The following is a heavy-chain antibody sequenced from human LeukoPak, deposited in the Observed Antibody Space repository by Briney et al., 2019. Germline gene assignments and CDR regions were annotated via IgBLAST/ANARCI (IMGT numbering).Heavy chain of an antibody. CDR1: GFTFSSYA. D-gene: IGHD2-21*01. CDR3: AKVAGGGAYCGGDCNRYYFDY. CDR2: ISGSGGST. V-gene: IGHV3-23*01. J-gene: IGHJ4*02. Sequence: PGGSLRLSCAASGFTFSSYAMSWVRQAPGKGLEWVSAISGSGGSTYYADSVKGRFTISRDNSKNTLYLQMNSLRAEDTAVYYCAKVAGGGAYCGGDCNRYYFDYWGQGTLVTVSS.